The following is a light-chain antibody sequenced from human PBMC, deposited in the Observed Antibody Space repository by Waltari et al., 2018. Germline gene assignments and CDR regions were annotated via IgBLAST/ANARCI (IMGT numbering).Light chain of an antibody. CDR3: QQYNLWPPWT. Sequence: EIVMTQSPATLSVSPGARATLSCRVSHSISSHLAWYQQKPGQAPRLLIYGASTRATGIPARFSGSGSWTEFTLTINSLQSEDVAVYYCQQYNLWPPWTFGQGTKVEIK. J-gene: IGKJ1*01. V-gene: IGKV3-15*01. CDR2: GAS. CDR1: HSISSH.